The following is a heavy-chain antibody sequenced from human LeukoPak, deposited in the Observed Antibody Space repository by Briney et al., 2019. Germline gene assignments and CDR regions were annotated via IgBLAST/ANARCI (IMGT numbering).Heavy chain of an antibody. J-gene: IGHJ3*02. Sequence: GGSLRLSCAASGFPFASYAMSWVRQAPGKGLEWVSTIIGSGDSTYYADSVKGRLTISRDNSKNTLYLQMNSLRAEDTAVYYCAKDYYDSSGYYHYDAFDIWGQGTMVTVSS. CDR3: AKDYYDSSGYYHYDAFDI. D-gene: IGHD3-22*01. V-gene: IGHV3-23*01. CDR1: GFPFASYA. CDR2: IIGSGDST.